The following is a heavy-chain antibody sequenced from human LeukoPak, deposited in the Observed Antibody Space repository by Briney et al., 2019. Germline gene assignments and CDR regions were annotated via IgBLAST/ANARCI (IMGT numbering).Heavy chain of an antibody. V-gene: IGHV3-23*01. D-gene: IGHD6-13*01. CDR1: GFTFSSYA. J-gene: IGHJ4*02. CDR2: ISGSGDNT. CDR3: AKGSVRVWQQPSDD. Sequence: GGSLRLSCAASGFTFSSYAMDWVRQAPGKGLEWVSAISGSGDNTYYAGSVKGRFTMSRDNSKNTLYLQMNSLRVEDTAVYYCAKGSVRVWQQPSDDWGQGTLVTVSS.